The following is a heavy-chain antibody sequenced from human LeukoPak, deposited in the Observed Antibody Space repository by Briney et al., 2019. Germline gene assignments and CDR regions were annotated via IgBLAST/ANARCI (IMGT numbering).Heavy chain of an antibody. Sequence: PGRSLRLSCAASGFTFSTYWMHWVRQAPGKGLVWVSRINGDGGSRNYADSVKGRFTISRDNARNTLYLQMNSLRVEDTAVYYCASASSHRIAAGGDFWGQGTLVTVSS. V-gene: IGHV3-74*01. CDR1: GFTFSTYW. J-gene: IGHJ4*02. CDR3: ASASSHRIAAGGDF. D-gene: IGHD6-13*01. CDR2: INGDGGSR.